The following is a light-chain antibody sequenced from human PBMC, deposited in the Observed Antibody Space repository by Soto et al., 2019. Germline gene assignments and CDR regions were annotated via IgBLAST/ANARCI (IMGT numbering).Light chain of an antibody. Sequence: QSVLTQPPSVSGAPGQRVTISCTGSSSNIGAGYDVHWYQQLPGTAPKLLIYGNSNRPSGVPDRFSGCKSGTSASLPITGLQAEDEADYYCQSYDSCLSGYLVFGGGTKLTVL. J-gene: IGLJ2*01. CDR2: GNS. V-gene: IGLV1-40*01. CDR3: QSYDSCLSGYLV. CDR1: SSNIGAGYD.